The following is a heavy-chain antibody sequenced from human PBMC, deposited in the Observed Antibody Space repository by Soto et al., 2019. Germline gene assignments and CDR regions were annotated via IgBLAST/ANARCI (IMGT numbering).Heavy chain of an antibody. CDR1: GGSISSGGYY. V-gene: IGHV4-31*03. J-gene: IGHJ3*02. CDR3: ARDKSRDYYIWGSYRGGRKALDAFDI. D-gene: IGHD3-16*02. CDR2: IYYSGST. Sequence: SETLSLTCTVSGGSISSGGYYWSWIRQHPGKGLEWIGYIYYSGSTYYNPSLKSRVTISVDTSKNQFSLKLSSVTAADTAVYYCARDKSRDYYIWGSYRGGRKALDAFDIWGQGTMVT.